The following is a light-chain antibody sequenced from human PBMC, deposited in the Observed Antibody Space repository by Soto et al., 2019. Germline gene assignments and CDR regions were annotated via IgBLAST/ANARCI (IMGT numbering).Light chain of an antibody. J-gene: IGKJ1*01. CDR3: LQDYGDSWT. V-gene: IGKV3-15*01. Sequence: EIVMTQSPATLSVSPGERATLSCRASQSVRSNLAWYHQKPGQAPRLLIYGASTRATGIPARFSGSGSGTEFTLTISSLQSEDFASYYCLQDYGDSWTFGQGTKVEIE. CDR2: GAS. CDR1: QSVRSN.